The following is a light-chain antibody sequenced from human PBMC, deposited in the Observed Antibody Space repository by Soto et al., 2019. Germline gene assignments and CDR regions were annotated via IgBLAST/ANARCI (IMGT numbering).Light chain of an antibody. J-gene: IGKJ1*01. Sequence: DFQMTQSPSYLSASIGDRVTVSCRASQDISDHVAWYQKKPGKPPKLLIYSASTLYSGVSSRFSGSGSGTNFTLTIGSMQSEDFATYYCQKLVSTPLTFGQGTNV. V-gene: IGKV1-27*01. CDR1: QDISDH. CDR2: SAS. CDR3: QKLVSTPLT.